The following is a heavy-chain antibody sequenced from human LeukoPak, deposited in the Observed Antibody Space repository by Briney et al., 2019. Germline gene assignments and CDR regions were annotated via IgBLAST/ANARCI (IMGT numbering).Heavy chain of an antibody. D-gene: IGHD3-3*01. Sequence: ASVKVSCKASGYTFTSYDINWVRQATGQGLEWMGWMNPNSGNTGYAQKFQGRVTMTRNTSISTAYMELSSLRSEDTAVYYCARGPPYDFWSGHFAPRGHYFDYWGQGTLVTVSS. V-gene: IGHV1-8*01. CDR2: MNPNSGNT. CDR1: GYTFTSYD. J-gene: IGHJ4*02. CDR3: ARGPPYDFWSGHFAPRGHYFDY.